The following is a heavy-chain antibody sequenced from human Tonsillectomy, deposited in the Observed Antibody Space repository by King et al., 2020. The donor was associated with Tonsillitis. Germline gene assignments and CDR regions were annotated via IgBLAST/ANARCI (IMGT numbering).Heavy chain of an antibody. Sequence: VQLVESGGGLVQPGRSLRLSCTGSGFTFGDYALSWVRQAPGKGLEWVGFIRSNTFGGTTEYAASVKGRFTISRDDSKTVAYLQMNSLKSEDAAVYYCTRVWVRVHWGQGTMVTVSS. CDR3: TRVWVRVH. CDR2: IRSNTFGGTT. CDR1: GFTFGDYA. J-gene: IGHJ3*01. D-gene: IGHD3-10*01. V-gene: IGHV3-49*04.